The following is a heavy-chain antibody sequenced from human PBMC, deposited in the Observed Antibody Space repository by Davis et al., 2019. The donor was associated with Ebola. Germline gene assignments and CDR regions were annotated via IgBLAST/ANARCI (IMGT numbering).Heavy chain of an antibody. Sequence: SETLSLTCTVSGGAISSGGYYWSWIRQHPGKGLEWIGYIHYSGSTYYNPSLKSRLTISVDTSKNQFSLKVRSVTAADTAVYFCARGPVGHYYDSSGYYSVPRYFDYWGQGTLVPVSS. CDR2: IHYSGST. V-gene: IGHV4-31*03. CDR1: GGAISSGGYY. J-gene: IGHJ4*02. D-gene: IGHD3-22*01. CDR3: ARGPVGHYYDSSGYYSVPRYFDY.